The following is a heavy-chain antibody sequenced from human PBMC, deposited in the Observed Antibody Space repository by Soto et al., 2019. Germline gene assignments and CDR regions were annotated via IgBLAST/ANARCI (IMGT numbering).Heavy chain of an antibody. D-gene: IGHD3-22*01. Sequence: GGSLRLSCAASGFTFSSYAMHWVRQAPGKGLEWVAVISYDGSNKYYADSVKGRFTISRDNSKNTLYLQMNSLRAEDTAVYYCARDMAKIVAPKKINWFDPWGQGTLVTVSS. CDR1: GFTFSSYA. CDR3: ARDMAKIVAPKKINWFDP. V-gene: IGHV3-30-3*01. J-gene: IGHJ5*02. CDR2: ISYDGSNK.